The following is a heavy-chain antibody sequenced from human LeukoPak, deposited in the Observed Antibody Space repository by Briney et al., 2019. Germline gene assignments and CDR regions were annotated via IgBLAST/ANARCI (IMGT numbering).Heavy chain of an antibody. J-gene: IGHJ3*02. Sequence: SGGSLRLSCAASGFTFSSYAMSWVRQAPGKGLEWVSAISGSGGSTYYADSVKGRFTISRDNSKNTLYLQMNSLRAEDTAVYYCAKDGVGIYGSGSYYDAFDIWGQGTMVTVSS. CDR2: ISGSGGST. V-gene: IGHV3-23*01. CDR3: AKDGVGIYGSGSYYDAFDI. CDR1: GFTFSSYA. D-gene: IGHD3-10*01.